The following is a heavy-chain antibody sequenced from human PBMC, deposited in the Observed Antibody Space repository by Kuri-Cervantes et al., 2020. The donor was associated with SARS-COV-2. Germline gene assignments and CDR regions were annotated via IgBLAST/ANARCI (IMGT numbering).Heavy chain of an antibody. D-gene: IGHD3-22*01. V-gene: IGHV3-30-3*01. CDR2: ISYDGSNK. Sequence: GGSLRLSCAASGFTFSSYAMHWVRQAPGKGLEWVAVISYDGSNKYYADSVKGRFTISRDNSKNTLYLQMNSLRAEDTAMYYCARNGYYYDSSGYFTDYWGQGTLVTVSS. CDR1: GFTFSSYA. J-gene: IGHJ4*02. CDR3: ARNGYYYDSSGYFTDY.